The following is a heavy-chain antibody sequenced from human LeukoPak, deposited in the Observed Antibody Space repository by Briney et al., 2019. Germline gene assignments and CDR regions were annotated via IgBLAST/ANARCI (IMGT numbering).Heavy chain of an antibody. J-gene: IGHJ3*01. CDR1: GYTFSNYG. V-gene: IGHV1-18*01. Sequence: ASVTVSCKASGYTFSNYGIGWVRQAPGQGLEWMGGISAYNGNTDYAQKLQDRVTMTTETSTSTAHMELRSLRSDDTAVYYCARATHYSDSSGPHLGTFDVWGLGTMVTVSS. D-gene: IGHD3-22*01. CDR2: ISAYNGNT. CDR3: ARATHYSDSSGPHLGTFDV.